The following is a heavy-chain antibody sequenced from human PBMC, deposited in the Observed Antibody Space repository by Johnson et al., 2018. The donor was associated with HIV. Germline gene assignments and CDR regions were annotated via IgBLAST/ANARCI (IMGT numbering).Heavy chain of an antibody. J-gene: IGHJ3*02. V-gene: IGHV3-13*01. CDR2: IGTAGDT. CDR1: GFTFSSYD. Sequence: VQLVESGGGLKQPGGSLRLSCAASGFTFSSYDMHWVRQATGKGLEWVSTIGTAGDTYYPGSVKGQFTVSREDAQNSLYLQMNSLRAGDTALYYCARAICRGGRGYSHDAFGIWGQVTMVTVYS. D-gene: IGHD2-15*01. CDR3: ARAICRGGRGYSHDAFGI.